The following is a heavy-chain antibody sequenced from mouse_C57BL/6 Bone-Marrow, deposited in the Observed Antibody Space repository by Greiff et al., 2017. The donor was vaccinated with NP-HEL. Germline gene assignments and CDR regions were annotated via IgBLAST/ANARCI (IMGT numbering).Heavy chain of an antibody. CDR1: GYTFTSYW. CDR3: ARKFRFITTVVAPY. J-gene: IGHJ2*01. D-gene: IGHD1-1*01. CDR2: IYPGSGST. Sequence: VQLQQPGAELVKPGASVKMSCKASGYTFTSYWITWVKQRPGQGLEWIGDIYPGSGSTNYNEKFKSKATLTVDTSSSTAYMQLSSLTSEDSAVYCCARKFRFITTVVAPYWGQGTTLTVSS. V-gene: IGHV1-55*01.